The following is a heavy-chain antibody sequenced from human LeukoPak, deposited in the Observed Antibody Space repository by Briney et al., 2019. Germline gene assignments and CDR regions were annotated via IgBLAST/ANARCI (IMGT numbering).Heavy chain of an antibody. CDR3: ARWGGTSHDSSGYYIGRFDP. CDR1: GYTFTSYD. Sequence: ASVKVSCKASGYTFTSYDINWVRQATGQGLEWMGWMNPNSGNTGYAQKFQGRVTMTRNTSISTAYMELSSLRSEDTAVYYCARWGGTSHDSSGYYIGRFDPWGQGTLVTVSA. V-gene: IGHV1-8*01. D-gene: IGHD3-22*01. J-gene: IGHJ5*02. CDR2: MNPNSGNT.